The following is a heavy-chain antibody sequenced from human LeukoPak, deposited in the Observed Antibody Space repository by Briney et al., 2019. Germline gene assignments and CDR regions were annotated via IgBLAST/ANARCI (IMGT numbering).Heavy chain of an antibody. Sequence: SGGSLRLSCAASGFTFSIYALHWARQAPGKGLEWVAVTSYDESKKYYADSVKGRFTISRDNSENTLYLQMNSLRAEDTAVYYCARLPAYCSSTSCYYDYWGQGTLVTVSS. J-gene: IGHJ4*02. CDR1: GFTFSIYA. CDR3: ARLPAYCSSTSCYYDY. D-gene: IGHD2-2*01. V-gene: IGHV3-30*04. CDR2: TSYDESKK.